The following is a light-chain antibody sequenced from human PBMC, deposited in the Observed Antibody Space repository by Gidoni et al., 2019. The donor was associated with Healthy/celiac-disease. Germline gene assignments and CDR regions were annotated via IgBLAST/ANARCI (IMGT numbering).Light chain of an antibody. CDR3: QKYNSAITWT. V-gene: IGKV1-27*01. CDR1: QGISNY. Sequence: DIQMTQSPSSLSASVGDRVTITFRASQGISNYLAWYQQKPGKVPKLLIYAASTVQSGVPSRLSGSGSGTDFTLTISSLQPEDVATYYCQKYNSAITWTFGQGTKVEIK. J-gene: IGKJ1*01. CDR2: AAS.